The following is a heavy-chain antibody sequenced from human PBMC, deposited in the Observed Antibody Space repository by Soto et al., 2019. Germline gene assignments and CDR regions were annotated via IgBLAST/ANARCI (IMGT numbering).Heavy chain of an antibody. CDR2: IYYTGST. CDR1: GYSINNTEW. Sequence: QVQLQESGPGLVRPSDTLSLTCGVAGYSINNTEWWGWIRQSPGKGLEWIGYIYYTGSTYYNPSLTSRVTMSVDTSKNQFSLKMRSVTAVDTAVYYCARGTVAATGWFDPWGQGTPVTVSS. D-gene: IGHD6-25*01. V-gene: IGHV4-28*03. CDR3: ARGTVAATGWFDP. J-gene: IGHJ5*02.